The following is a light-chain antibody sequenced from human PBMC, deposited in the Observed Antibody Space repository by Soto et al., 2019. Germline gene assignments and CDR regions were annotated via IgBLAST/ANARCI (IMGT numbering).Light chain of an antibody. CDR1: QSISSW. CDR3: QQYNSYRYT. V-gene: IGKV1-5*01. J-gene: IGKJ2*01. CDR2: DAS. Sequence: DIQMTQSPSTLSASVGDRVTITCRASQSISSWLAWYQQKPGKAPKLLIYDASSLESGVPSRFSGSGSGTEFTLTISSLQTDEFATYYCQQYNSYRYTFGQGTKLEIK.